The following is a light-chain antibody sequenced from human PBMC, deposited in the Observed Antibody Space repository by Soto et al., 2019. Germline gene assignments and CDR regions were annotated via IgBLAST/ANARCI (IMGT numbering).Light chain of an antibody. CDR1: QSISTF. V-gene: IGKV1-39*01. CDR3: QQSFSSPRT. CDR2: AAS. J-gene: IGKJ1*01. Sequence: DIQMTQSSSSLSASVGDRVTITCRASQSISTFLNWYQQKPGNAPKSLIYAASNLQSGVPSRFSGSGSGTDFTLTISSLQPEDFATYYCQQSFSSPRTFGPGTKVDIK.